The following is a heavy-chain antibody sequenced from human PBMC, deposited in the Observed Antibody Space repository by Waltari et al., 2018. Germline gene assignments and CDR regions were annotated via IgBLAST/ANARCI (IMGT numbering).Heavy chain of an antibody. CDR3: AATWGPYSSSANWFDP. CDR1: GGSISSYY. Sequence: QVQLQESGPGLVKPSETLSLTCTVSGGSISSYYWSWLRQPPGKGLEWIGYIYYSGSTNYNPSLKSRVTISVDTSKNQFSLKLSSVTAADTAVYYCAATWGPYSSSANWFDPWGQGTLVTVSS. J-gene: IGHJ5*02. V-gene: IGHV4-59*01. D-gene: IGHD6-6*01. CDR2: IYYSGST.